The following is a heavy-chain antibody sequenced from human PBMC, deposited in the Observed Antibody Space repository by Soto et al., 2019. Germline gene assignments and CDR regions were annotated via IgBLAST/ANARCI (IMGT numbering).Heavy chain of an antibody. J-gene: IGHJ4*02. CDR2: IDASGGTT. CDR1: GFTFSIYA. CDR3: AKQRAGYGSGSDTYYFDF. Sequence: EGQLLESGGRLVQPGESLRLSCAASGFTFSIYAMSWARQAPGKGLEWVSVIDASGGTTYTDSVRGRFTISRDNSKNTLFLQMNSLRAEDTGLYYCAKQRAGYGSGSDTYYFDFWGQGTLVTVSS. D-gene: IGHD3-10*01. V-gene: IGHV3-23*01.